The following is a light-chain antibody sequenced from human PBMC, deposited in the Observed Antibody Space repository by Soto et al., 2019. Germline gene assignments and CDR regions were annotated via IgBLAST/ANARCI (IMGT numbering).Light chain of an antibody. CDR1: QSVSNNY. J-gene: IGKJ5*01. V-gene: IGKV3-20*01. Sequence: EIVLTQSPGTLSLSPGERATLSCRASQSVSNNYLAWYQQKPGQAPRLLIYGASNRATGIPDRFSGSGSGTDFTLTISRLEPEDFATYYCQQNYSPPPITFGQGTRLEIK. CDR3: QQNYSPPPIT. CDR2: GAS.